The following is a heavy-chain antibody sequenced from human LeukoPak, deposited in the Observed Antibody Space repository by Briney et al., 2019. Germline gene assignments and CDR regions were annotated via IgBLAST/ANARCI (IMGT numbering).Heavy chain of an antibody. V-gene: IGHV3-21*05. CDR2: ISSSSSDT. D-gene: IGHD1-26*01. CDR1: GFTFSSYG. CDR3: VKSAGRNGGN. Sequence: GESLRLSCAASGFTFSSYGMSWVRQAPGKGLQWLSYISSSSSDTSYADSVRGRFTISRDNAKKSVYLQMNSLRAEDTAIYYCVKSAGRNGGNWGQGTLVTVSS. J-gene: IGHJ4*02.